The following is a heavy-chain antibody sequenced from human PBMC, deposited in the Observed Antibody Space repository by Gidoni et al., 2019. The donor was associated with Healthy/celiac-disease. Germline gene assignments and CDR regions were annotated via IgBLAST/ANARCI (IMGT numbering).Heavy chain of an antibody. V-gene: IGHV4-30-4*01. CDR1: GGSISSGDYY. J-gene: IGHJ5*02. CDR2: IYYSGST. Sequence: QVQLQESGPGLVKPSQTLSLTCTVSGGSISSGDYYWSWIRQPPGKGLEWIGYIYYSGSTYYNPSLKSRVTISVDTSKNQFSLKLSSVTAADTAVYYCARDHYGSGSYMNWFDPWGQGTLVTVSS. CDR3: ARDHYGSGSYMNWFDP. D-gene: IGHD3-10*01.